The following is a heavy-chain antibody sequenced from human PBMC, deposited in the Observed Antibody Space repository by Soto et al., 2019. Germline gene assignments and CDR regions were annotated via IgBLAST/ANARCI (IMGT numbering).Heavy chain of an antibody. CDR1: GYTFTDHY. V-gene: IGHV1-2*02. CDR2: MHPNNGAT. J-gene: IGHJ5*02. Sequence: GAAVKVSCKASGYTFTDHYLLWVRQAPGQGLEWMGWMHPNNGATNFAQKLQGRVTISADKSTLTSYMELHSLTSDDTALYYCARDRTDSGYYTNWLDPWGQGTQVTVSS. CDR3: ARDRTDSGYYTNWLDP. D-gene: IGHD3-22*01.